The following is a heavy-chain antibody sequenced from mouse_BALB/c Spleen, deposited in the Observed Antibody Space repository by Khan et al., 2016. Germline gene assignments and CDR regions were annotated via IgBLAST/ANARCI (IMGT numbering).Heavy chain of an antibody. D-gene: IGHD2-1*01. CDR1: GFTFTDYY. V-gene: IGHV7-3*02. J-gene: IGHJ3*01. CDR3: AKDNGNSVRFAY. Sequence: EVELVESGGGLVQPGGSLRLSCATSGFTFTDYYMSWVRQPPGKALEWLGFIRNKANGYTTESSASVKGRFTISRDNSQSILYLQMNTLRAEDSATYYCAKDNGNSVRFAYWGQGTLVTVSA. CDR2: IRNKANGYTT.